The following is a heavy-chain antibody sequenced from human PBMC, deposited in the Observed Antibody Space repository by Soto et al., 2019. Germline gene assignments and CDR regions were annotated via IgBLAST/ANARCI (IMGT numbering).Heavy chain of an antibody. Sequence: PGGSLRLSCAASGFTFSSYGMHWVCQAPGKGLEWVAVIWYDGSNKYYADSVKGRFTISRDNSKNTLYLQMSSLRAEDTAVYYCVKELSEDSTTTYSFDYWAQGTLVTVSS. V-gene: IGHV3-33*06. CDR3: VKELSEDSTTTYSFDY. CDR1: GFTFSSYG. D-gene: IGHD1-7*01. CDR2: IWYDGSNK. J-gene: IGHJ4*02.